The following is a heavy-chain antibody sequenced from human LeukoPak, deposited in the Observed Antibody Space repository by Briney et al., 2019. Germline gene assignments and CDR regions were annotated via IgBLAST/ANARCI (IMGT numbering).Heavy chain of an antibody. J-gene: IGHJ3*01. CDR2: FYSGGDST. CDR3: ARERYCGGDCYSFAFDV. D-gene: IGHD2-21*02. V-gene: IGHV3-66*01. CDR1: GFTVSSKY. Sequence: GGSLRLSCAASGFTVSSKYMSWVRQAPGKGLEWVSIFYSGGDSTNYADSVKGRFTITRDNSKNTLHLQMNSLRADDTAVYYCARERYCGGDCYSFAFDVWGQGTVVTVSS.